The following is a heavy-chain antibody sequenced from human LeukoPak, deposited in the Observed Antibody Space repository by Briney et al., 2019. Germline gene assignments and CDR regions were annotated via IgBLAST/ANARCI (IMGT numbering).Heavy chain of an antibody. J-gene: IGHJ4*02. CDR3: ARVLRYYDSSGYYSN. CDR1: GYTFTSYY. CDR2: INPNSGGT. V-gene: IGHV1-2*02. Sequence: ASVKVSCKASGYTFTSYYMHWVRQAPGQGLEWMGWINPNSGGTNYAQKFQGRVTMTRDTSISTAYMELSRLRSDDTAVYYCARVLRYYDSSGYYSNWGQGTLVTVSS. D-gene: IGHD3-22*01.